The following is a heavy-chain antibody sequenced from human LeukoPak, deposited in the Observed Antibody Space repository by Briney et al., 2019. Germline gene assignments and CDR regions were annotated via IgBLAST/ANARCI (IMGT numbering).Heavy chain of an antibody. J-gene: IGHJ4*02. D-gene: IGHD5-18*01. Sequence: PGGSLRLSCAASGFTFSSYEMNWVRQAPAQGREWVSYISSSGSTISYADSVEGRFTISRDNAKNSLYLQMNSLRAEETAVYYCEPGGATAMGDYWGQGTLVTVSS. CDR2: ISSSGSTI. CDR3: EPGGATAMGDY. V-gene: IGHV3-48*03. CDR1: GFTFSSYE.